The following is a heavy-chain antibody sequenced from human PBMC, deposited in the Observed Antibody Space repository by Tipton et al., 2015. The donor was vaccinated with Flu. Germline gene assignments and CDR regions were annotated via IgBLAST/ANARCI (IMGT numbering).Heavy chain of an antibody. CDR2: INWNGGTT. D-gene: IGHD3-16*01. Sequence: AVSGFTFDDYGMSWVRQAPGKGLEWVSGINWNGGTTGYADSVKGRFIISRDNAKNSLSLQMNSLRAEDTALYFCARDRTRLASPLDYWGQETLVTVSS. CDR3: ARDRTRLASPLDY. CDR1: GFTFDDYG. J-gene: IGHJ4*02. V-gene: IGHV3-20*04.